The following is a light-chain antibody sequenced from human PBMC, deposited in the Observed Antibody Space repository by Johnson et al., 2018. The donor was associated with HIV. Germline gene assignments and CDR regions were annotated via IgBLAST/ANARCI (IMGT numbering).Light chain of an antibody. CDR3: GTWDSSLGAWV. Sequence: QSVLTQPPSVSAAPGQKVTISCSGSSSNIGNNYVSWYQQLPGTAPKLLIYENNKRPSGIPDRFSGSKSGTSATLGIPGLPPGDEADYYCGTWDSSLGAWVFGTGTKVTVL. CDR2: ENN. CDR1: SSNIGNNY. V-gene: IGLV1-51*02. J-gene: IGLJ1*01.